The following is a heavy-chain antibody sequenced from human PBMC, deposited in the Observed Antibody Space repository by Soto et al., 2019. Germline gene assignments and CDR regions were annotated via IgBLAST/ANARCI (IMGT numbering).Heavy chain of an antibody. D-gene: IGHD3-10*01. V-gene: IGHV4-34*01. CDR2: INHSGST. J-gene: IGHJ4*02. CDR3: ASPMVRGEFDY. Sequence: QVQLQQWGAGLLKPSETLSLTCAVYGGSFSGYYWSWIRQPPGKGLEWIGEINHSGSTNYNPSLKSRVTISVDTSKNQFSLKLSSVTVADTAVYYCASPMVRGEFDYWGQGTLVTVSS. CDR1: GGSFSGYY.